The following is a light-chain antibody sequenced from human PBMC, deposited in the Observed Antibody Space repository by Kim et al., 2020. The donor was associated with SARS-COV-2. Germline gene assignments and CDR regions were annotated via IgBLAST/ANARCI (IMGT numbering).Light chain of an antibody. V-gene: IGLV2-14*03. CDR2: DVS. CDR3: SSYTTTSTTF. J-gene: IGLJ2*01. CDR1: SSDVGAYNY. Sequence: QSALTQPASVSGSPGQSITISCTGTSSDVGAYNYVSLYRQHPGKAPKLMIFDVSNRPSGVSNRFSGSKSGNTASLTISGLQADDEADYYCSSYTTTSTTFFGGGTQLTVL.